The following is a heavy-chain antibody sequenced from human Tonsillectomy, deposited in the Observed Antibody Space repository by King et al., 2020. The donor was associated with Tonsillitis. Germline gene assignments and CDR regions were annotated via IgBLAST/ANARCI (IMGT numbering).Heavy chain of an antibody. D-gene: IGHD6-19*01. CDR2: ISGSGGST. CDR1: GFTFSSYA. V-gene: IGHV3-23*04. J-gene: IGHJ4*02. CDR3: ARDLVAGGGFYYFDY. Sequence: VQLVESGGGLVQPGGSLRLSCAASGFTFSSYAMSWVRQAPGKGLEWVCAISGSGGSTYSTDSVKGRFTISRDNSKNTLYLKMNSLRAEDTAVYYCARDLVAGGGFYYFDYWGEGTLVTVSS.